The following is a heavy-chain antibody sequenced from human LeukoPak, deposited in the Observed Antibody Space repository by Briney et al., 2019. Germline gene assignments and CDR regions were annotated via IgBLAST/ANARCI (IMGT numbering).Heavy chain of an antibody. CDR1: GGSISSRGYY. V-gene: IGHV4-39*01. J-gene: IGHJ4*02. Sequence: SETLSLTCTVSGGSISSRGYYWGWIRQPPGKGLEWIGSIYYSGSTYYNPSLKSRVTISVDTSKNQFSLKLSSVTAADTAVYYWARHAWDLLERWGQGTLVTVSS. CDR2: IYYSGST. D-gene: IGHD1-26*01. CDR3: ARHAWDLLER.